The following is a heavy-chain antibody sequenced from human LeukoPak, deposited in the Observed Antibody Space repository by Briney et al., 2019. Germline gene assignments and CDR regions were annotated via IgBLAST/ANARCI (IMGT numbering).Heavy chain of an antibody. J-gene: IGHJ3*02. V-gene: IGHV4-39*07. CDR2: IYYSGST. CDR3: ARDRGPYYDILTGWDGAFDI. Sequence: PGGSLRLSCAASGFTVSNNYMRWIRQPPGKGLEWIGSIYYSGSTYYNPSLKSRVTISVDTSKNQFSLKLSSVTAADTAVYYCARDRGPYYDILTGWDGAFDIWGQGTMVTVSS. D-gene: IGHD3-9*01. CDR1: GFTVSNNYM.